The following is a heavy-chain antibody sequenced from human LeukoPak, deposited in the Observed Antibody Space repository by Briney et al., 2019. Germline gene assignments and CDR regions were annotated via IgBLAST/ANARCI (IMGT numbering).Heavy chain of an antibody. Sequence: GGTLRLSCAASGFTFSSYAMHWVRQAPGKGLEWVAVISYDGSNKYYADSVKGRFTISRDNSKNTLYLQMNSLRAEDTAVYYCAVLGYWGQGTLVTVSS. V-gene: IGHV3-30-3*01. J-gene: IGHJ4*02. D-gene: IGHD3-3*02. CDR1: GFTFSSYA. CDR3: AVLGY. CDR2: ISYDGSNK.